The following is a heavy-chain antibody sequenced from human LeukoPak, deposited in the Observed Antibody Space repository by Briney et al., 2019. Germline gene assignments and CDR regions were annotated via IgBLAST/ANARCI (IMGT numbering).Heavy chain of an antibody. CDR1: GFTFNTYA. D-gene: IGHD2-15*01. J-gene: IGHJ6*02. V-gene: IGHV3-33*01. CDR3: VRDPSCSGGGCYYYYGMDV. CDR2: IWYDGSK. Sequence: GKSLRLSCAASGFTFNTYAIHWVRQAPGKGLEWVAVIWYDGSKYYADSVRGRFTISRDNSKNTLYLQMNSLRADDTAIYYCVRDPSCSGGGCYYYYGMDVWGQGTTVTVSS.